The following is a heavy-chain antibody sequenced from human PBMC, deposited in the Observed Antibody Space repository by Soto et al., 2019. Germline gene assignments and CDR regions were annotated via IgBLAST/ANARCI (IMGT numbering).Heavy chain of an antibody. CDR1: PHKFTIYW. D-gene: IGHD6-6*01. Sequence: SPHKFTIYWIGWVRQMRGKGLEWLGIIYPGDSDTRYSPSFHGQVTMSADTCIRTAYLQWRSLQASATAMYYCATHLGLSSSPTDYYYYGMDVWGQGTTFTVSS. CDR2: IYPGDSDT. CDR3: ATHLGLSSSPTDYYYYGMDV. V-gene: IGHV5-51*01. J-gene: IGHJ6*02.